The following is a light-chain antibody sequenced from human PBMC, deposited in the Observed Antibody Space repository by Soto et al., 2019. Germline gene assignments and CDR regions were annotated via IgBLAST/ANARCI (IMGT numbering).Light chain of an antibody. Sequence: QSALTQPASVSGSPGQSITISCTGTSDDVGGYNYVSWYQQHPGKVPQLIVYDVTNRPSGVSIRFSGSKSGNTASLTISGLQAEDEADYYCSSFGGSSGFYVFGTGTKVTVL. CDR1: SDDVGGYNY. J-gene: IGLJ1*01. CDR2: DVT. V-gene: IGLV2-14*03. CDR3: SSFGGSSGFYV.